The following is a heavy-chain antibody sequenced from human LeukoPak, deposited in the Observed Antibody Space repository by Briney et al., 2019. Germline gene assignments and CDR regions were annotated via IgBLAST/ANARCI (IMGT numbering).Heavy chain of an antibody. Sequence: GGSLRLSCAASGFTFRSHVMNWVRQAPGKGLEWVSTISVTGDGTYYADSVKGRFTISRDNSKSKLYLQMNSLRAEDTAVYYCAKDRIQLWHHDAFDIWGQGTMVTVSS. J-gene: IGHJ3*02. CDR3: AKDRIQLWHHDAFDI. V-gene: IGHV3-23*01. CDR2: ISVTGDGT. CDR1: GFTFRSHV. D-gene: IGHD5-18*01.